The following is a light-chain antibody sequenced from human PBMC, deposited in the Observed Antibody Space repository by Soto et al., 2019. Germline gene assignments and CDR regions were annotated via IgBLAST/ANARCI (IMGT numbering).Light chain of an antibody. J-gene: IGKJ1*01. Sequence: EIVLTQSPATLSLSPGERATLSCMASQSVSSSYLAWYQQKPGQAPRLLIYGASSRATGIPDRFSGSGSGTDFSLTISRLEPEDFAVYYCQQYGSSSWTFGQGTKWIS. CDR1: QSVSSSY. CDR3: QQYGSSSWT. V-gene: IGKV3-20*01. CDR2: GAS.